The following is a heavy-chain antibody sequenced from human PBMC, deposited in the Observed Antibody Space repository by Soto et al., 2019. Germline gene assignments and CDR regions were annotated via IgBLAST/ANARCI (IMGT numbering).Heavy chain of an antibody. D-gene: IGHD1-26*01. V-gene: IGHV1-18*01. CDR3: ARVVGALGSWFDP. CDR2: ISAYNGNT. CDR1: GYTFTSYG. Sequence: QVKLVQSGAEVKKPGASVKVSCKASGYTFTSYGISWVRQAPGQGLEWMGRISAYNGNTNYAQKLQGRVTMTTDTSTSPAYMELRRLRSDDPAVYYCARVVGALGSWFDPWGQVILVTVSS. J-gene: IGHJ5*02.